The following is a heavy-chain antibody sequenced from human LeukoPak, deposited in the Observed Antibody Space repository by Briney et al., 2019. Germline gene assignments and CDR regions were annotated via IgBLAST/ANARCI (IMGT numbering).Heavy chain of an antibody. Sequence: SETLSLTCTVSGGSISSSSHYWAWIRQPPGKGLEWLATISESGTTYYNPSLKSRVTISVDTSENQFSLKLGSVTAADTAVFYCARYSGSYFDYWGQGTLVTVSS. CDR3: ARYSGSYFDY. V-gene: IGHV4-39*01. CDR2: ISESGTT. D-gene: IGHD3-10*01. J-gene: IGHJ4*02. CDR1: GGSISSSSHY.